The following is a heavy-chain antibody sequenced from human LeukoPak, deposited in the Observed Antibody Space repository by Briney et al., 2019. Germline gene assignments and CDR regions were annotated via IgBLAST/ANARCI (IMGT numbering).Heavy chain of an antibody. CDR3: AREQGGGRSGSLGVLFASYYTYYYMDV. CDR2: INPSDGAT. V-gene: IGHV1-46*01. J-gene: IGHJ6*03. Sequence: ASVKVSCKASGYTFTMYYIHWVRQAPGQGLEWMGMINPSDGATTYAQRFQGRVTMTRDMSTTTVYMDLRSLRSEDTAVYFCAREQGGGRSGSLGVLFASYYTYYYMDVWGRGTTVTVSS. CDR1: GYTFTMYY. D-gene: IGHD1-26*01.